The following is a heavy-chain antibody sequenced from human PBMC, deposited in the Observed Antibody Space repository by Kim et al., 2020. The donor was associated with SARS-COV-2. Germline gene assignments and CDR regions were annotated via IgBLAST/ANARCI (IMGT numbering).Heavy chain of an antibody. CDR1: GGSISSYY. J-gene: IGHJ4*02. V-gene: IGHV4-59*08. Sequence: SETLSLTCTVSGGSISSYYWSWIRQPPGKGLEWIGYIYYSGSTNYNPSLKSRVTISVDTSKNQFSLKLSSVTAADTAVYYCARLHYDFWSGYSYYFDYWGQGTLVTVSS. CDR2: IYYSGST. CDR3: ARLHYDFWSGYSYYFDY. D-gene: IGHD3-3*01.